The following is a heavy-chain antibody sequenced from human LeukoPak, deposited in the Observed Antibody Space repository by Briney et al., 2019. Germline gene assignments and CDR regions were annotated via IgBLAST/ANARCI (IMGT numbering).Heavy chain of an antibody. CDR3: TREGVYAPDGSGYHRDAFDI. J-gene: IGHJ3*02. D-gene: IGHD3-22*01. V-gene: IGHV1-69*04. CDR2: ITPVLDVS. Sequence: ASVKVSCKASGGTFSSYAISWVRQAPGQGLEWMGRITPVLDVSTFAQKFQGRVTITADKSTNTAHMELSRLESGDTAVYYCTREGVYAPDGSGYHRDAFDIWGQGTVVIVSS. CDR1: GGTFSSYA.